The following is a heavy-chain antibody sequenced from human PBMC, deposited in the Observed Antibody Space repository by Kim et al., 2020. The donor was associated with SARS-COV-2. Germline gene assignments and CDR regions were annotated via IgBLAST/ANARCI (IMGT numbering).Heavy chain of an antibody. V-gene: IGHV3-23*01. CDR3: AKGYYYDSSGHLFDY. CDR1: GFTFSSYA. D-gene: IGHD3-22*01. CDR2: ISGSGGST. J-gene: IGHJ4*02. Sequence: GGSLRLSCAASGFTFSSYAMSWVRQAPGKGLEWVSAISGSGGSTYYADSVKGRFTISRDNSKNTLYLQMNSLRAEDTAVYYCAKGYYYDSSGHLFDYWGQGTLVTVSS.